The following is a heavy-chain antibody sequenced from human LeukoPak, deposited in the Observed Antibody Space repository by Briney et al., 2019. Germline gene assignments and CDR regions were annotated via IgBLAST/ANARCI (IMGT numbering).Heavy chain of an antibody. Sequence: PGRSLRLSCAASGFTFSSYGMHWVRQAPGKGLEWVAVISYDGSNKYYADSVKGRFTTSRDNSKNTLYLQMNSLRAEDTAVYYCAKEAAAGTNYYYGMDVWGQGTTVTVSS. J-gene: IGHJ6*02. V-gene: IGHV3-30*18. CDR3: AKEAAAGTNYYYGMDV. CDR1: GFTFSSYG. D-gene: IGHD6-13*01. CDR2: ISYDGSNK.